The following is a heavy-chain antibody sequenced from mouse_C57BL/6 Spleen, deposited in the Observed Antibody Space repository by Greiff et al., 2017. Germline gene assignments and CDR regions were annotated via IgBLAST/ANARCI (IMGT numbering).Heavy chain of an antibody. D-gene: IGHD1-1*01. V-gene: IGHV1-15*01. J-gene: IGHJ1*03. CDR2: IDPETGGT. CDR1: GYTFTDYE. CDR3: TRYYYGSSYLRYFDV. Sequence: VQLQQSGAELVRPGASVTLSCKASGYTFTDYEMHWVKQTPVHGLEWIGAIDPETGGTAYNQKFKGKAILTADKSSSTAYMELRSLTSEDSAVYYCTRYYYGSSYLRYFDVWGTGTTVTVSS.